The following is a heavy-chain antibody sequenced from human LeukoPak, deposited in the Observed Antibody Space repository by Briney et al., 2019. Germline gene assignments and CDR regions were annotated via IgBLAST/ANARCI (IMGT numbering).Heavy chain of an antibody. CDR2: ISAYNGNT. V-gene: IGHV1-18*01. Sequence: ASVKVSCKASGYTFTSYGISWVRQAPGQGLEWMGWISAYNGNTNYAQKLQGRVTMTTDTSTSTAYMELRSLRSDDTAVYYCAMRYSSGFEFDYWGQGTLVTVSS. CDR3: AMRYSSGFEFDY. J-gene: IGHJ4*02. CDR1: GYTFTSYG. D-gene: IGHD6-19*01.